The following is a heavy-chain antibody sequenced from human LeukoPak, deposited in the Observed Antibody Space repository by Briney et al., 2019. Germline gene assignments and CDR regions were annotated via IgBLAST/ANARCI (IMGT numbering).Heavy chain of an antibody. CDR3: ARAIAGYSSSWYTQRGDYYYYYMDV. CDR1: GGTFSSYA. V-gene: IGHV1-69*05. J-gene: IGHJ6*03. Sequence: ASVKVSCKASGGTFSSYAISWVRQAPGQGLEWMGGIIPIFGTANYAQKFQGRVTITTDESTSTAYMELSSLRSEDTAVYYCARAIAGYSSSWYTQRGDYYYYYMDVWGKGTTVTVSS. D-gene: IGHD6-13*01. CDR2: IIPIFGTA.